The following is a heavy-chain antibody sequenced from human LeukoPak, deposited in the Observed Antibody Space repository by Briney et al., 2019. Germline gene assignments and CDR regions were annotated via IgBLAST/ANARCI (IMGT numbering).Heavy chain of an antibody. CDR2: IYTSGST. J-gene: IGHJ4*02. D-gene: IGHD6-13*01. CDR3: ARGRSSSWEQTFDY. Sequence: SETLSLTCTVSDGSISSYYWHWIRQPAGKGLEWIGHIYTSGSTKYNPSLKSRVTTSVDTSKNQFSLKVNSVTAADTAVYYCARGRSSSWEQTFDYWGQGTLVTVSS. CDR1: DGSISSYY. V-gene: IGHV4-4*07.